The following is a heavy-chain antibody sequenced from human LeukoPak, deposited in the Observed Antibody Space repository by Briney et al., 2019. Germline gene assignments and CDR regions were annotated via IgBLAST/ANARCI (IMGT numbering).Heavy chain of an antibody. J-gene: IGHJ5*02. CDR2: IYYSGST. Sequence: SETLSLTCTVSGGSISSGSYYWGWIRQPPGKGLEWIGSIYYSGSTYYNPSLKSRVTISVDTSKNQFSLKLSSVTAADTAVYYCARPHSSSWYASWGQGTLVTVSS. CDR3: ARPHSSSWYAS. V-gene: IGHV4-39*01. D-gene: IGHD6-13*01. CDR1: GGSISSGSYY.